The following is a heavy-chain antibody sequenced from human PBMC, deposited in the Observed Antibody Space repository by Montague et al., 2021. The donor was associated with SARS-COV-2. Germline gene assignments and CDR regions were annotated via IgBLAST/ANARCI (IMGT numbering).Heavy chain of an antibody. J-gene: IGHJ1*01. CDR1: GGSITGYY. CDR3: ARIGYESVGYYYIYPD. D-gene: IGHD3-22*01. CDR2: IYYGGAV. V-gene: IGHV4-59*01. Sequence: SETLSLTCTVSGGSITGYYWSWLRRSPGKGLEWIAYIYYGGAVNYNPSLGSRVTISTDTSKNQLSLKVNSVTAADTAVYYCARIGYESVGYYYIYPDWGQGTLVTVSS.